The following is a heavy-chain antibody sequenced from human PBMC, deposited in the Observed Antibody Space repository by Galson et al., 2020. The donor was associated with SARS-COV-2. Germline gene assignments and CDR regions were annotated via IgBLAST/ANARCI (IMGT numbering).Heavy chain of an antibody. D-gene: IGHD1-1*01. CDR1: GYTLTELS. CDR2: FDPEDGET. Sequence: ASVKVSCKVSGYTLTELSMHWVRQAPGKGLEWMGGFDPEDGETIYAQKFQGRVTMTEDTSTDTAYMELSSLRSEDTAVYYCTTGGTVGWAGWFDPWGQGTLVTVSS. CDR3: TTGGTVGWAGWFDP. V-gene: IGHV1-24*01. J-gene: IGHJ5*02.